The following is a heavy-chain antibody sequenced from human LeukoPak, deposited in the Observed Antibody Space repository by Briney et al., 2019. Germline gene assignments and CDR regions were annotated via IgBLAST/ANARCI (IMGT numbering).Heavy chain of an antibody. Sequence: SETLSLTCTVSGGSISSYYWSWIRQPPGKGLEWIGYIYYSGSTNYNPSLKSRVTISVDTSKNQFSLKLSSVTAADTAVYYCARDLGVREDAFDIWGQGTMVTVSS. CDR2: IYYSGST. J-gene: IGHJ3*02. D-gene: IGHD3-10*01. CDR1: GGSISSYY. CDR3: ARDLGVREDAFDI. V-gene: IGHV4-59*01.